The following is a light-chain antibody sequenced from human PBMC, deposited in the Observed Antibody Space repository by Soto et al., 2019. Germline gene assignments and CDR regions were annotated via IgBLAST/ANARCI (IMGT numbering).Light chain of an antibody. CDR1: QGISHY. CDR2: AAS. CDR3: QKYKSAAWT. Sequence: DIQMTQAPSSLSASVGDRVTSTCRASQGISHYLAWYQQKPGKVPKLLIYAASTLQAGFPSRFSSSGSGRGFGLAFRCLQLREVATYYCQKYKSAAWTVRQGTKLEIK. J-gene: IGKJ1*01. V-gene: IGKV1-27*01.